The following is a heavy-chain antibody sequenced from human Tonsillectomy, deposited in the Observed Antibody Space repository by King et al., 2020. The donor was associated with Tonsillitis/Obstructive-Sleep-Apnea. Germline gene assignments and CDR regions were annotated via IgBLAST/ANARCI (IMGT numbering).Heavy chain of an antibody. CDR1: VGSISRSSYY. V-gene: IGHV4-39*01. D-gene: IGHD2-8*01. J-gene: IGHJ4*02. Sequence: QLQESGPGLVKLSETLSLTCTVSVGSISRSSYYLGGIRQPPGEGLEWIGSIYYSGRTYYNPSLKSRVTISLDASKNQFSPKLSSVTAADTTVYYCARLNNGGDFDYWGQGTLVTVSS. CDR2: IYYSGRT. CDR3: ARLNNGGDFDY.